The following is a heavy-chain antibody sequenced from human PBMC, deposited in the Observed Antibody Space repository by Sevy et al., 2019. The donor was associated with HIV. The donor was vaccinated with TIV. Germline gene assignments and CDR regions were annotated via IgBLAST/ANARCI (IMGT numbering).Heavy chain of an antibody. V-gene: IGHV3-15*01. J-gene: IGHJ6*02. CDR2: IKSKTDGERT. Sequence: GGSLRLSCAASGLSFTSAWMSWVRQAPGKGLEWVGRIKSKTDGERTDYPAPVRGRFTISRNDSNNTLNLQMNSLETEDTAAYYCTTTLSTAHYMVVWGQGTTVTVSS. CDR1: GLSFTSAW. D-gene: IGHD2-2*01. CDR3: TTTLSTAHYMVV.